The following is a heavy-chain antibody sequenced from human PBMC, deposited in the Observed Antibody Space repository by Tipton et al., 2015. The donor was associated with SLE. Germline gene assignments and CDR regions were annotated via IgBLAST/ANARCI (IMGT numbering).Heavy chain of an antibody. CDR3: ARARDLTTRDNWFDP. J-gene: IGHJ5*02. V-gene: IGHV1-2*06. Sequence: QVQLVQSGAEVKKPGASVKVSCKASGYSFTTFAITWVRQAPGQGLEWMGRIDPNTGGTNYSQKFQGRVTMTRDTSISTAYMELRSLRSDDTAVYYCARARDLTTRDNWFDPWGQGTLVTVSS. D-gene: IGHD4-11*01. CDR1: GYSFTTFA. CDR2: IDPNTGGT.